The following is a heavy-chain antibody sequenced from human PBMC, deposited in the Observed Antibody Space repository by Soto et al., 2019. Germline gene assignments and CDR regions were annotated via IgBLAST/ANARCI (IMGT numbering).Heavy chain of an antibody. CDR3: AKDSQIAAAGHYYMDV. Sequence: GGSLRLSCAASGFTFSSYGMHWVRQAPGKGLEWVAVISYDGSNKYYADSVKGRFTISRDNSKNTLYLQMNSLRAEDTAVYYCAKDSQIAAAGHYYMDVWGKGTTVTVSS. CDR1: GFTFSSYG. V-gene: IGHV3-30*18. D-gene: IGHD6-13*01. J-gene: IGHJ6*03. CDR2: ISYDGSNK.